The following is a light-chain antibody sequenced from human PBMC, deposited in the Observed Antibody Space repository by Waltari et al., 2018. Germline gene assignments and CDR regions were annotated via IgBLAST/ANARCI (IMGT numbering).Light chain of an antibody. CDR2: GAS. CDR3: LQHSNYPFT. CDR1: QDIRDD. V-gene: IGKV1-17*01. Sequence: DIQMTQSPSSLSASIGDRVTITCRASQDIRDDLGWYQQKPGEAPRRLIYGASTLQTGVPSRFSGSGSGTDFTLTITSLQTEDFATYYCLQHSNYPFTFGPGTTVDVK. J-gene: IGKJ3*01.